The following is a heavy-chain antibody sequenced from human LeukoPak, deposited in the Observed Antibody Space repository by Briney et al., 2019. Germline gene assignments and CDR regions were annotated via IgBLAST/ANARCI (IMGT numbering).Heavy chain of an antibody. J-gene: IGHJ6*02. V-gene: IGHV1-18*01. D-gene: IGHD3-9*01. Sequence: ASVKVSCKASGYTFTSYGISWVGQAPGQGLEWMGWISAYNGNTNYAQKLQGRVTMTTDTSTSTAYMELRSLRSDDTAVYYCARAGSYDILTYYYYGMDVWGQGTTVTVSS. CDR1: GYTFTSYG. CDR3: ARAGSYDILTYYYYGMDV. CDR2: ISAYNGNT.